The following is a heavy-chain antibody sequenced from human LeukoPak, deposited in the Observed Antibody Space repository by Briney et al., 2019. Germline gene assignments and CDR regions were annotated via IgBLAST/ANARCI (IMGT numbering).Heavy chain of an antibody. CDR3: AKDRYSSSSEIDY. J-gene: IGHJ4*02. V-gene: IGHV3-9*01. Sequence: PGRSLRLSCAASGFTFDDYAMHWVRQAPGKGLEWVSGISWNSGSIGYADSVKGQFTISRDNAKNSLYLQMNSLRAEDTALYYCAKDRYSSSSEIDYWGQGTLVTVSS. CDR2: ISWNSGSI. D-gene: IGHD6-6*01. CDR1: GFTFDDYA.